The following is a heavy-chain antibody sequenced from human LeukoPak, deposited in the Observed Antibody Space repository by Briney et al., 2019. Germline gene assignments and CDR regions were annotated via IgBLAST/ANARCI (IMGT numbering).Heavy chain of an antibody. D-gene: IGHD7-27*01. CDR1: GYTFASCG. J-gene: IGHJ6*02. CDR2: MNPNSGNT. CDR3: ARESNWGSAYYYYGMDV. Sequence: ASVKVSCKASGYTFASCGINWVRQATGQGLEWMGWMNPNSGNTGYAQKFQGRVTMTRNTSISTAYMELSSLRSEDTAVYYCARESNWGSAYYYYGMDVWGQGTTVTVSS. V-gene: IGHV1-8*02.